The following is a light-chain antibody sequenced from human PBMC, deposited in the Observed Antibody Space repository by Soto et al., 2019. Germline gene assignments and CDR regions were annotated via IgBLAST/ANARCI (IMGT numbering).Light chain of an antibody. CDR1: QSISNW. J-gene: IGKJ1*01. CDR2: DAS. Sequence: DIQMTQSPSTLSASVGDRVTITCRASQSISNWLAWYQQKPGKAPTLLIYDASSLQSGVPPRFSGSGSGTEFTLTIRSLQPDDIATYYCQQYSSYSAWTFGEGTKVDIK. CDR3: QQYSSYSAWT. V-gene: IGKV1-5*01.